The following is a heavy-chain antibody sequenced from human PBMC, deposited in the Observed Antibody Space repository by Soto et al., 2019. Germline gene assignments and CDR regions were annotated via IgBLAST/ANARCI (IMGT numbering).Heavy chain of an antibody. CDR1: GGTFSSYA. Sequence: ASVKVSCKASGGTFSSYAISWVRQAPGQGLEWMGGIIPIFGTANYAQKFQGRVTITAGESTSTAYMELSSLRSEDTAVYYCARSSRGIAAAGLYYYYGMDVWGQGTTVTVSS. V-gene: IGHV1-69*13. CDR2: IIPIFGTA. D-gene: IGHD6-13*01. CDR3: ARSSRGIAAAGLYYYYGMDV. J-gene: IGHJ6*02.